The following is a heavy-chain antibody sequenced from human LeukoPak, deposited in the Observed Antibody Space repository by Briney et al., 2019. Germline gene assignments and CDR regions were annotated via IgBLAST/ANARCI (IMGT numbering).Heavy chain of an antibody. CDR1: GFTFSSYW. Sequence: GGSLRLSCAASGFTFSSYWMSWVRQAPGKGLEWVANIKQDGSEKYYVDSVKGRFTISRDNAKNSLYLQMNSLRAEDTAVYYCARVMYIVVVPDSLDYWGQGTLVTVSS. J-gene: IGHJ4*02. CDR2: IKQDGSEK. CDR3: ARVMYIVVVPDSLDY. D-gene: IGHD2-2*01. V-gene: IGHV3-7*01.